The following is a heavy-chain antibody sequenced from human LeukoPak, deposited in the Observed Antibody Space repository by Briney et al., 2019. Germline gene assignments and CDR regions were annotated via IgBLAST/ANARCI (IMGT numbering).Heavy chain of an antibody. J-gene: IGHJ1*01. D-gene: IGHD3-22*01. CDR1: GGSFSGYY. CDR3: AYSSGYQQH. Sequence: PSETLSLTYVVYGGSFSGYYWSWIRQPPGKGLEWIGEINHSGSTNYNPSLKSRVTISVDTSKNQFSLRLNSVTAADTAVYYCAYSSGYQQHSGQGTLVTVSS. CDR2: INHSGST. V-gene: IGHV4-34*01.